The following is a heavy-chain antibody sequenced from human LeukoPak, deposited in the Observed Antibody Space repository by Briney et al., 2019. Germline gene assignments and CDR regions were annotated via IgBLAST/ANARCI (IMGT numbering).Heavy chain of an antibody. CDR2: INPNNGGT. CDR1: GYTFTGYY. CDR3: ASGYNYGPPF. V-gene: IGHV1-2*02. D-gene: IGHD5-18*01. J-gene: IGHJ4*02. Sequence: ASVKVSSKASGYTFTGYYIHWVRQAPGQGLEWMGWINPNNGGTNYAQKFQGRVTMTRDTSISTAYMELSSLRSDNTAVYYCASGYNYGPPFWGQGTLVIVSS.